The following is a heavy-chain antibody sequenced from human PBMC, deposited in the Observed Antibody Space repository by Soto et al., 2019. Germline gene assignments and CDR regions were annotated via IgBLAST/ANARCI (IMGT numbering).Heavy chain of an antibody. CDR2: ISAYNGNT. CDR3: ARVGLAGLAVAGYFDY. J-gene: IGHJ4*02. CDR1: GYTFTSYG. Sequence: GASVKGSCKASGYTFTSYGISWVRQAPGQGLEWMGWISAYNGNTNYAQKLQGRVTMTTDTSTSTAYMQLRSLRSDDTAVYYCARVGLAGLAVAGYFDYWGQGTLVTVSS. V-gene: IGHV1-18*01. D-gene: IGHD6-19*01.